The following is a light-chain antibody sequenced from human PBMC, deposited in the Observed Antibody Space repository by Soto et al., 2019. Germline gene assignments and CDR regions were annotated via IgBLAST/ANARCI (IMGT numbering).Light chain of an antibody. J-gene: IGKJ1*01. CDR1: ESVTIC. CDR3: EQYDSRSPWT. V-gene: IGKV1-5*01. CDR2: DAS. Sequence: DIQLTQSPSSLSASVGDRVTITCRASESVTICFAWYQQKPGKAPRLLIYDASTLEGGVPSRFSASGSGTEFTLTISSLQHDDFATYYCEQYDSRSPWTFGQGTKIEIK.